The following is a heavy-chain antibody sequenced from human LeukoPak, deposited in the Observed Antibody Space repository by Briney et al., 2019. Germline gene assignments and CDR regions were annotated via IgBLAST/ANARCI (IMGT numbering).Heavy chain of an antibody. V-gene: IGHV3-15*01. CDR2: IKRKTDGGTR. J-gene: IGHJ4*02. Sequence: GGSLRLSCAASGFTFSNAWMSWVRQAPGKGLEWVGRIKRKTDGGTRDYAAPVKGRFTVSRDDSKNTLYLQMNSLKTEDTAVYYCAREDLWEWELLGFDYWGQGTLVTVSS. CDR1: GFTFSNAW. CDR3: AREDLWEWELLGFDY. D-gene: IGHD1-26*01.